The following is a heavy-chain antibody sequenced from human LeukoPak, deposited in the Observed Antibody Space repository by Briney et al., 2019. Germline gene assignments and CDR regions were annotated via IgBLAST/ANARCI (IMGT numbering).Heavy chain of an antibody. J-gene: IGHJ4*02. CDR2: IYYSGST. CDR3: ARLNYDFWSGYYPYYFDY. D-gene: IGHD3-3*01. V-gene: IGHV4-59*01. CDR1: GGSISSYY. Sequence: TSETLSLTCTVSGGSISSYYWSWIRQPPGKGLEWIGYIYYSGSTNYNPSLKSRVTISVDTSKNQFSLKLSSVTAADTAVYYCARLNYDFWSGYYPYYFDYWGQGTLVTVSS.